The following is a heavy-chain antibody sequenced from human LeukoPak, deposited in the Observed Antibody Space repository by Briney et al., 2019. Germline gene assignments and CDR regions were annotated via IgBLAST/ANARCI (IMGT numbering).Heavy chain of an antibody. CDR3: ARDYDFWSGYYRLDY. Sequence: GASVKVSCKASGGTFSSYDISWVRQAPGQGLEWMGGIIPIFGTANYAQKFQGRVTITADESTSTAYMELSSLRSEDTAVYYCARDYDFWSGYYRLDYWGQGTLVTVSS. CDR2: IIPIFGTA. D-gene: IGHD3-3*01. V-gene: IGHV1-69*13. J-gene: IGHJ4*02. CDR1: GGTFSSYD.